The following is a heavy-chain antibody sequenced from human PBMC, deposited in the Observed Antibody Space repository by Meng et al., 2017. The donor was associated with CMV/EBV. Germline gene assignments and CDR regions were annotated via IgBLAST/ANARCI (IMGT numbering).Heavy chain of an antibody. J-gene: IGHJ4*02. CDR2: ISSSSSTI. D-gene: IGHD3-16*01. Sequence: GESLKISCAASGFTFSSYSMNWVRQAPGKGLEWVSYISSSSSTIYYADSVKGRFTISRDNAKNSLYLQMKSLRAEDTAVYYCARDWGGTSFKHLPHNDYWGQGTLVTVSS. V-gene: IGHV3-48*04. CDR3: ARDWGGTSFKHLPHNDY. CDR1: GFTFSSYS.